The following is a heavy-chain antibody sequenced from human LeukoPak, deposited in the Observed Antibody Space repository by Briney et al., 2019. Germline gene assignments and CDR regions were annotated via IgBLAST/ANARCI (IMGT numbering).Heavy chain of an antibody. V-gene: IGHV4-34*01. Sequence: SETLSLTCAVYGGSLSGCYWSWIRQPPGKGLEWIGEINHSGSTNYNPSLKSRVTISVDTSKNQFSLKLSSVTAADTAVYYCARGPRWRGAHAFDIWGQGTMVTVSS. CDR3: ARGPRWRGAHAFDI. CDR1: GGSLSGCY. D-gene: IGHD4-23*01. CDR2: INHSGST. J-gene: IGHJ3*02.